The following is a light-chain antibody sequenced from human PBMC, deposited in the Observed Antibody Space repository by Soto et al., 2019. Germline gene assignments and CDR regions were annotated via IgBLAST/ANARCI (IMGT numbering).Light chain of an antibody. Sequence: QSVLTQPPSASGTPGQRVTISCSGSSSNIGSNYVYWYPQLPGTVPQLLIYRNSERPSGVPDRFSGSKSGTSASLAISGLRSEDEADSYCAAWDDSLSGVVFGGGTKVTVL. CDR1: SSNIGSNY. CDR2: RNS. CDR3: AAWDDSLSGVV. J-gene: IGLJ2*01. V-gene: IGLV1-47*01.